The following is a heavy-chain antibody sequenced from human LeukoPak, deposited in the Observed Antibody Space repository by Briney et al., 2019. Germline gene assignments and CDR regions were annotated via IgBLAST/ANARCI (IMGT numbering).Heavy chain of an antibody. CDR2: IKSKSDDGTT. CDR1: TFSLRNAW. Sequence: GGSLTLSCLASTFSLRNAWMSWVGQAPRKGLEGVGRIKSKSDDGTTDYAAPVKGRFTISRDDSKNTLYLQMNSLKTEDTAVYYCTTAPRGYCSGGSCSYAFDIWGQGTVVTVSS. V-gene: IGHV3-15*01. CDR3: TTAPRGYCSGGSCSYAFDI. J-gene: IGHJ3*02. D-gene: IGHD2-15*01.